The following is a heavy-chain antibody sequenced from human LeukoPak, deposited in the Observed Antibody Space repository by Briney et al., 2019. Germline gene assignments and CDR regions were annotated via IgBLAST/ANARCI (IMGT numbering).Heavy chain of an antibody. V-gene: IGHV1-69*13. CDR2: IIPIFATA. D-gene: IGHD3-22*01. J-gene: IGHJ4*02. CDR3: ARGPITTRSHFDY. CDR1: GGTFSSYA. Sequence: SVNVSCKASGGTFSSYAISWVRQAPGQGLEWMGGIIPIFATANYAQKFQGRVTITADESTSTAYMELSSLRSEDTAVYYCARGPITTRSHFDYWGQGTLVTVSS.